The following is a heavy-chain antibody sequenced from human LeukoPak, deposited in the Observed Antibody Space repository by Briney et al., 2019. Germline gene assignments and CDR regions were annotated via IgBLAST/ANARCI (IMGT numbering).Heavy chain of an antibody. CDR3: ARAANYIVVVPTAIPNWFDP. CDR1: GFTFSGYW. V-gene: IGHV3-7*01. D-gene: IGHD2-2*01. Sequence: PGGSLRLSCAASGFTFSGYWMSWVRQAPGKGLEWVANIKQDGSEKYYVDSVKGRFTISRDNAKNSLYLQMNSLRAEDTAVYYCARAANYIVVVPTAIPNWFDPWGQGTLVTVSS. CDR2: IKQDGSEK. J-gene: IGHJ5*02.